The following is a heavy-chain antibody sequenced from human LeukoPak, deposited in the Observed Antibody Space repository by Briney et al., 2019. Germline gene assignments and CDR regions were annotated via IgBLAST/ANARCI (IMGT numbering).Heavy chain of an antibody. V-gene: IGHV3-21*01. CDR3: ARDLEGYDFLSGYYTSPFDY. CDR1: GFTFSSYS. D-gene: IGHD3-3*01. CDR2: ISSSSSYI. J-gene: IGHJ4*02. Sequence: GGSLRLSCAASGFTFSSYSMNWVRQAPGKGLEWVSSISSSSSYIYYADSVKGRFTISRDNAKNSLYLQMNSLRAGDTAVHYCARDLEGYDFLSGYYTSPFDYWGQGTLVTVSS.